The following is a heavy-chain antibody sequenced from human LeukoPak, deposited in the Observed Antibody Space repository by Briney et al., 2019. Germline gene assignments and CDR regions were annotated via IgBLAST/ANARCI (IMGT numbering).Heavy chain of an antibody. CDR2: IYTSGST. J-gene: IGHJ6*03. V-gene: IGHV4-61*02. CDR3: ARTVKRYYYYYYLYF. D-gene: IGHD1-1*01. CDR1: GGSISSGSYY. Sequence: SETLSLTCTVSGGSISSGSYYWSWIRQPAGKGLEWIGRIYTSGSTNYNPSLKSRFTISVDTTKNTFSLKLSSVTAAAPAVDYCARTVKRYYYYYYLYFWGNGTTVTVSS.